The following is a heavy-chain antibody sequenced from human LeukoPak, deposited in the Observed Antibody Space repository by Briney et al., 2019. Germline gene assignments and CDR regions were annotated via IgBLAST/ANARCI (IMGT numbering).Heavy chain of an antibody. Sequence: SETLSLTCTVSGGSISSYYWSWIRQSPGKGLECIGYIHYTGSTYYNPSLKSRVTISVDTSKNQFSLKLSSVTAADTAVYYCARNRDSCGGDCYSTHAYGGAPFDYWGQGTLVTVSS. CDR1: GGSISSYY. CDR3: ARNRDSCGGDCYSTHAYGGAPFDY. J-gene: IGHJ4*02. V-gene: IGHV4-59*12. CDR2: IHYTGST. D-gene: IGHD2-21*02.